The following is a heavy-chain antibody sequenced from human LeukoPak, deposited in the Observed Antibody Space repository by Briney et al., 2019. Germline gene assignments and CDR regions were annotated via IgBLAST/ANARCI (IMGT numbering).Heavy chain of an antibody. Sequence: ASVKVSCKASGGTFSSYAISWVRQAPGQGLEWMGGIIPIFGTANYAQKFQGRVTITADESTSTAYMELSSLRSEDTAVYYCARQAFWSGYYPYWGQGNLVTVSS. CDR3: ARQAFWSGYYPY. D-gene: IGHD3-3*01. J-gene: IGHJ4*02. V-gene: IGHV1-69*01. CDR2: IIPIFGTA. CDR1: GGTFSSYA.